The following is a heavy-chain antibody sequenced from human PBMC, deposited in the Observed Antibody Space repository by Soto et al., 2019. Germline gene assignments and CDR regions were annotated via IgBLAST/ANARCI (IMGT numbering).Heavy chain of an antibody. J-gene: IGHJ4*02. CDR3: ARAGDRGGYDWRVLHY. D-gene: IGHD5-12*01. Sequence: EVQLVQSGAEVKKPGESLKIPCKGSGYSFTTHWIGWVRQMPGKGLEWMGVIYPGDSDTKYSASFQGQVTISADKSIXTAALQRNPPTPSDTAMYYCARAGDRGGYDWRVLHYWGQGTLVTVSS. CDR2: IYPGDSDT. V-gene: IGHV5-51*01. CDR1: GYSFTTHW.